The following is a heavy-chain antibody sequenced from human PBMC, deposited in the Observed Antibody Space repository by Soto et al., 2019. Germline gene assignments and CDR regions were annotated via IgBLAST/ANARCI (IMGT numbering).Heavy chain of an antibody. CDR2: IYDNGGA. D-gene: IGHD1-7*01. CDR3: ARVKGGTTRRAFDS. J-gene: IGHJ4*02. V-gene: IGHV4-31*03. CDR1: GDSISSGGYY. Sequence: QVQLQESGPRLVKPSQTLSLTCTVSGDSISSGGYYWSWIRQHPGKVLEWIGYIYDNGGAYYSPSLKGRVVISVDRSENQFSLRLSSVTAADTAVYYCARVKGGTTRRAFDSWGQGTLVTVSS.